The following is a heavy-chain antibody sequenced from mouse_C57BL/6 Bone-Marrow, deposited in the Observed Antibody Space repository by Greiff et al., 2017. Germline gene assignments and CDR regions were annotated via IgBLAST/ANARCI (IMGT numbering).Heavy chain of an antibody. V-gene: IGHV1-64*01. CDR3: ARSGTAQAAWFAY. CDR2: IHPNSGST. Sequence: VQLQQPGAELLKPGASVKLSCKASGYTFTSYWMHWVKQRPGQGLEWIGMIHPNSGSTNYNEKFKSKATLTVDKSSSTAYMQLSSLTSEDSAVYYCARSGTAQAAWFAYWGQGLWSLSLQ. CDR1: GYTFTSYW. D-gene: IGHD3-2*02. J-gene: IGHJ3*01.